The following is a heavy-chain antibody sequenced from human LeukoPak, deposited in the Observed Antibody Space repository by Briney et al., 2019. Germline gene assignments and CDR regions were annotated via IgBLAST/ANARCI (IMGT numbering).Heavy chain of an antibody. J-gene: IGHJ4*02. CDR1: GGSISSSSYY. CDR3: ARGESGAGFDY. V-gene: IGHV4-39*07. Sequence: KASETLSLTCTVSGGSISSSSYYWGWIRQPPGKGLEWIGSIYYSGSTYYNPSLKSRVTISVDTSKNQFSLKLSSVTAADTAVYYCARGESGAGFDYWGQGTLVTVSS. D-gene: IGHD3-10*01. CDR2: IYYSGST.